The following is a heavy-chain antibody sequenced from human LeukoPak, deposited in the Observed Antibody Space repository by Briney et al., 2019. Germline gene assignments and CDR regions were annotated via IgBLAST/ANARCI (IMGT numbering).Heavy chain of an antibody. CDR1: GGSISSSSKY. J-gene: IGHJ5*02. V-gene: IGHV4-39*01. Sequence: SETLSLTCSVPGGSISSSSKYGRWIRQPPGKGLEWIESIYYSGDTYYNPSLSSRVTISVDTSKNQFSLKLTSVTAADTAVYYCARSSAAAGPTHNWFGAWGQGTLVTVPS. D-gene: IGHD6-13*01. CDR2: IYYSGDT. CDR3: ARSSAAAGPTHNWFGA.